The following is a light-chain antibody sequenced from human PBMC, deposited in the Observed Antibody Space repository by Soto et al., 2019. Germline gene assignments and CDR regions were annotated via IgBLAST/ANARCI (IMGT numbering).Light chain of an antibody. CDR2: WAS. CDR3: QQYYSTPPYT. Sequence: DIVMTQSPDSLAVSLGERATINCKSSQNVLSNSNNKNYLAWYQHKPGQPPKLLIYWASTRESGVPDRFSGSGSGTDFTLTISGLQAEDVAVYYCQQYYSTPPYTFGQGTKLEIK. V-gene: IGKV4-1*01. CDR1: QNVLSNSNNKNY. J-gene: IGKJ2*01.